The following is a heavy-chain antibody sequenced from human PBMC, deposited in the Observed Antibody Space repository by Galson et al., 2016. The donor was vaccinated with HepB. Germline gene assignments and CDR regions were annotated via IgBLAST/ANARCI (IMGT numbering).Heavy chain of an antibody. CDR2: INPNSGDT. CDR3: ARSGYYDYVWGSPRMDV. Sequence: SVKVSCKASGYTFTGYYMHWVRQAPGQGLEWMGWINPNSGDTNYAQKFQGRVTMTRDTSISTAYMELSRLRSDDTAVYYCARSGYYDYVWGSPRMDVWGQGTTVTVSS. V-gene: IGHV1-2*02. J-gene: IGHJ6*02. CDR1: GYTFTGYY. D-gene: IGHD3-16*01.